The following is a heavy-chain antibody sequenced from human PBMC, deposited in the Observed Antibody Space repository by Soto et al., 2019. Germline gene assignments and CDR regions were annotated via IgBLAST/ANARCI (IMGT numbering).Heavy chain of an antibody. CDR1: GGSISSYY. J-gene: IGHJ4*02. D-gene: IGHD6-13*01. CDR3: ASSVPNLYSSSYYFDY. Sequence: SETLSLTCTVSGGSISSYYWSWIRQPPGKGLEWIGYIYYSGSTNYNPSLKSRVTISVDTSKNQFSLKLSSVTAADTAVYYCASSVPNLYSSSYYFDYWGQGTLVTVSS. V-gene: IGHV4-59*08. CDR2: IYYSGST.